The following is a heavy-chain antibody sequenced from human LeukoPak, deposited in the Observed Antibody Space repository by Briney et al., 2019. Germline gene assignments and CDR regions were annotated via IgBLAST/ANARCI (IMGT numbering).Heavy chain of an antibody. CDR3: ARDCGGPIAAAGILVGPNWFDP. CDR1: GYTFTSYY. CDR2: INPSGGST. Sequence: GASVKVSCKASGYTFTSYYMHWVRQAPGQGLEWMGIINPSGGSTGYAQKFQGRVTMTRDMSTSTVYMELSSLRSEDTAVYYCARDCGGPIAAAGILVGPNWFDPWGQGTLVTVSS. V-gene: IGHV1-46*01. J-gene: IGHJ5*02. D-gene: IGHD6-13*01.